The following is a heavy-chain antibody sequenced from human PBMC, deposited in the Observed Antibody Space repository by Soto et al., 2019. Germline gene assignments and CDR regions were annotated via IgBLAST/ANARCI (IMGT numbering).Heavy chain of an antibody. D-gene: IGHD3-16*01. CDR3: ARPLTPPPAEYFQH. V-gene: IGHV1-46*03. J-gene: IGHJ1*01. CDR2: INPSGGST. Sequence: QVQLVQSGAEAKKPGASVKVSCKASGYTFTRYYMHWVRQAPGQGLEWMGIINPSGGSTTYAQKFRGRVTXXRXTXTSTVYMELSSLGSEDMSVYYCARPLTPPPAEYFQHWGQGTLVTVSS. CDR1: GYTFTRYY.